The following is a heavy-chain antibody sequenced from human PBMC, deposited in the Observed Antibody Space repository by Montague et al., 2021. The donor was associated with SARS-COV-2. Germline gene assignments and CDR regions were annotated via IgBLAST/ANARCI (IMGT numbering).Heavy chain of an antibody. CDR3: ARHGCSSSRHSCGFDP. CDR2: IYYSGRT. J-gene: IGHJ5*02. D-gene: IGHD2-2*01. V-gene: IGHV4-59*08. CDR1: AGAMSSYY. Sequence: SETLSLTCSASAGAMSSYYRSWIRQPPGKGLEWIAYIYYSGRTNXNPSLKSRVTISVDTSNNQFSLKLSSVTAADTAAYYCARHGCSSSRHSCGFDPWGQGTLVTVSS.